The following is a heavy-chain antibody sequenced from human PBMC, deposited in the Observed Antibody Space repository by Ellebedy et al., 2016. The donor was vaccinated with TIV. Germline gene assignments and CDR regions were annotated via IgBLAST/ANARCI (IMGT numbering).Heavy chain of an antibody. CDR2: LSYVGNNK. J-gene: IGHJ3*02. V-gene: IGHV3-30-3*01. Sequence: GGSLRLSXAASGFAFHNYAMHWVRQAPGKGLEWVAVLSYVGNNKYYADSVQGRFTISRDNSKSTLYLQMNSLRTEDTAVYYCARMVRRDGYNWMYNAFDIWGQGTVVTVSS. D-gene: IGHD5-24*01. CDR3: ARMVRRDGYNWMYNAFDI. CDR1: GFAFHNYA.